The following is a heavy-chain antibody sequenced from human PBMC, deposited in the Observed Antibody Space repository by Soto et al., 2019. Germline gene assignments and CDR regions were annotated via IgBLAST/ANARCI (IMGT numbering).Heavy chain of an antibody. J-gene: IGHJ6*02. CDR1: GFTFSSYG. D-gene: IGHD6-19*01. V-gene: IGHV3-33*01. CDR3: ARDREAVAPPDYYYYGMDV. Sequence: GGSLRLSCAASGFTFSSYGMHWVRQAPGKGLEWVAVIWYDGSNKYYADSVKGRFTISRDNSKNTLYLQMNSLRAEDTAVYYCARDREAVAPPDYYYYGMDVWGQGTTVTVSS. CDR2: IWYDGSNK.